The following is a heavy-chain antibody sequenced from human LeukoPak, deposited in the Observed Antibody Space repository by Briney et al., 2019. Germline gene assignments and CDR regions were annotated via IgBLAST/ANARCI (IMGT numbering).Heavy chain of an antibody. CDR3: ASTAPASTYYYYYYMDV. CDR1: GGTFSSYA. V-gene: IGHV1-69*13. Sequence: SVKVPCKASGGTFSSYAISWVRQAPGQGLEWMGGIIPIFGTANYAQKFQGRVTITADESTSTAYMELSSLRSEDTAVYYCASTAPASTYYYYYYMDVWGKGTTVTVSS. CDR2: IIPIFGTA. D-gene: IGHD5-18*01. J-gene: IGHJ6*03.